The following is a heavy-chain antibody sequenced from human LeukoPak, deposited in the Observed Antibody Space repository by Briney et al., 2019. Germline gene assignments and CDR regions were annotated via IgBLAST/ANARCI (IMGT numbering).Heavy chain of an antibody. V-gene: IGHV6-1*01. Sequence: SQTLSLTCAISGDSVSSNSVAWNWIRQSPSRGLEWLGRTYYRSKWYNDYAVSVKSRITINPDTSKNQFSLLLNSVTPEDTAVYHCSRDRSDWFDFDYWGQGTLVTVSS. CDR3: SRDRSDWFDFDY. D-gene: IGHD3-9*01. J-gene: IGHJ4*02. CDR1: GDSVSSNSVA. CDR2: TYYRSKWYN.